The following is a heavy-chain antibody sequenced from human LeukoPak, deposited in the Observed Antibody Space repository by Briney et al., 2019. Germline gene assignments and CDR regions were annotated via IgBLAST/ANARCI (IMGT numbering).Heavy chain of an antibody. V-gene: IGHV3-74*01. Sequence: PGGSLRLSCAASGFTFSSYWMHWVRQAPGKGLVWVSRINPDGSYTTYADSVKGRFTISRDNAKNTLYLQMNTLRAEDTAAYYCAMDLTGTYDYWGQGTLVTVSS. CDR2: INPDGSYT. CDR3: AMDLTGTYDY. D-gene: IGHD1-7*01. J-gene: IGHJ4*02. CDR1: GFTFSSYW.